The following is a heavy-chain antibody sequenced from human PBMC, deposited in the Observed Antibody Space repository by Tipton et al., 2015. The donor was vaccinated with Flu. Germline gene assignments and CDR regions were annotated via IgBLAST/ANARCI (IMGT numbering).Heavy chain of an antibody. CDR1: GFTFSRYA. J-gene: IGHJ4*02. CDR3: AKVIPELVAGLDY. Sequence: SLRLSCAASGFTFSRYAMSWVRQAPGKGLEWVSAISGGGAIRYFADSVKGRFTISRDNSKNMLYLHTSSLRPEDTAIYYCAKVIPELVAGLDYWGQGTLVTVPS. CDR2: ISGGGAIR. V-gene: IGHV3-23*01. D-gene: IGHD6-19*01.